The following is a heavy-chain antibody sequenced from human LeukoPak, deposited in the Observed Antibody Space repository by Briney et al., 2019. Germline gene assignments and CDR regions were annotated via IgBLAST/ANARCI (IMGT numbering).Heavy chain of an antibody. CDR3: AKDTAVILTAPFDS. Sequence: PGGSLRLSCAASEFTFSSYAMTWVRQAPGKGLEWVSAISGSGTNTHYSGSVRGRFTISRDNSNNRLYLQMNSVRAEDTAMYFCAKDTAVILTAPFDSWGQGTLVTVSS. CDR2: ISGSGTNT. V-gene: IGHV3-23*01. J-gene: IGHJ4*02. CDR1: EFTFSSYA. D-gene: IGHD2-21*01.